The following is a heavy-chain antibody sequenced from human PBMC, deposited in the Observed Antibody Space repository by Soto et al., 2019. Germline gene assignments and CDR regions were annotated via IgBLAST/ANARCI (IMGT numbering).Heavy chain of an antibody. CDR3: AKREDSSRFGGLDI. D-gene: IGHD3-3*01. V-gene: IGHV4-39*01. J-gene: IGHJ6*02. Sequence: PSETLSLTCTVSGGSITSGGYFWDWIRQPPGKGLEWTGTVHSTGGTYYSPSLRSRVTISVDTSKNLFSLKMTSASATGTAVYFCAKREDSSRFGGLDIWGQGTAVTVSS. CDR2: VHSTGGT. CDR1: GGSITSGGYF.